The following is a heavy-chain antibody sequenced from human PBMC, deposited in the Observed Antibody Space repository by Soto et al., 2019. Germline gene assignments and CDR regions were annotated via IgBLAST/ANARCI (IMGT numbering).Heavy chain of an antibody. D-gene: IGHD3-16*02. Sequence: QVQLQQWGAGLLKPSETLSLTCAVYGGSFSGNYWSWIRQPPGKGLEWMGEINHSGNTNYNPSLKSRVTFSVDTSNNQFSLNLTSVTAADTAVYYCARTPYDYVWGSYRDVYYYAMDVWGQGTTVTVS. J-gene: IGHJ6*02. CDR1: GGSFSGNY. CDR3: ARTPYDYVWGSYRDVYYYAMDV. V-gene: IGHV4-34*01. CDR2: INHSGNT.